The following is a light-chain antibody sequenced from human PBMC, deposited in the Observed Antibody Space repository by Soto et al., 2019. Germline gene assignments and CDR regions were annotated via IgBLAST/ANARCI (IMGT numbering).Light chain of an antibody. Sequence: EIVLTQCPGTLSLSPGERATLSCRASQSVSSSYLAWYQQKPGQAPRLLIYGASSRATGIPDRFSGSGSGTELTLTISSLQSEDFAVYYCQQYNDWPPYTFGQGTKVDIK. CDR3: QQYNDWPPYT. V-gene: IGKV3-20*01. J-gene: IGKJ2*01. CDR1: QSVSSSY. CDR2: GAS.